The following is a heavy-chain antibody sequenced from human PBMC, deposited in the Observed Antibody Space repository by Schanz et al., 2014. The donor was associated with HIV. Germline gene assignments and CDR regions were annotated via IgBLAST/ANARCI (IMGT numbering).Heavy chain of an antibody. CDR3: ASLYSHYFDY. CDR2: ISHSGST. CDR1: GGSITSGNYY. V-gene: IGHV4-30-4*01. J-gene: IGHJ4*02. Sequence: QLQLQESGPGLVKPSQTLSLTCTVSGGSITSGNYYWSWIRQLPGKDLEWIGHISHSGSTYYNPSLKSRVPISGDWTKTQFSLKLSSVTAADTAVYYCASLYSHYFDYWGQGTLVTVSS. D-gene: IGHD2-21*01.